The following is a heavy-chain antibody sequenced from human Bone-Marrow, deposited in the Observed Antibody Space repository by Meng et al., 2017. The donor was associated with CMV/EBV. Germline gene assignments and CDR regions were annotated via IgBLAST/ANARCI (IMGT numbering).Heavy chain of an antibody. D-gene: IGHD3-10*01. CDR3: AKSMVRGVNEFDY. CDR1: GFTFSSYA. V-gene: IGHV3-23*03. CDR2: IYSGGSST. Sequence: GESLKISCAASGFTFSSYAMSWVRQAPGKGLEWVSVIYSGGSSTYYADSVKGRFTISRDNSKKTLYLQMNSLRAEDTAVYYCAKSMVRGVNEFDYWGQGTLVTVSS. J-gene: IGHJ4*02.